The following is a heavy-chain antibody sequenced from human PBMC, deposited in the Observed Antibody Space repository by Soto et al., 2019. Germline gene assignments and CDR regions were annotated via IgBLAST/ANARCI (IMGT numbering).Heavy chain of an antibody. CDR3: SRGSITVAGVFTY. D-gene: IGHD6-19*01. CDR2: IYYSGST. J-gene: IGHJ4*02. V-gene: IGHV4-59*01. Sequence: SETLSLTCTVSGDSISGYYWSWIRQPPGKEMEWIGYIYYSGSTNYNPSLKSRVTMSVDTSKNQFSLKLSSVTAADTAVYYCSRGSITVAGVFTYWGQGTLVTVSS. CDR1: GDSISGYY.